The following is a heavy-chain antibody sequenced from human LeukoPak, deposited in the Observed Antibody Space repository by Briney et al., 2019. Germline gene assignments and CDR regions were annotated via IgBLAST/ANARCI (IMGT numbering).Heavy chain of an antibody. CDR2: IYHSGST. J-gene: IGHJ5*02. D-gene: IGHD2-15*01. Sequence: SETLSLTCTVSGYSISSGYYWGWIRQPPGKGLEWIGSIYHSGSTYYNPSLKSRVTISIDTSKNQFSLKLSSVTAADTAVYYCARGGNCSGGSCYSDRGWFDPWGQGTLVTVSS. CDR1: GYSISSGYY. V-gene: IGHV4-38-2*02. CDR3: ARGGNCSGGSCYSDRGWFDP.